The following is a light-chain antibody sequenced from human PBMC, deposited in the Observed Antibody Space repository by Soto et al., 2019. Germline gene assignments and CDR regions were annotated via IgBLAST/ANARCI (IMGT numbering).Light chain of an antibody. J-gene: IGKJ5*01. CDR1: ENVKFN. CDR2: NAS. V-gene: IGKV3-15*01. Sequence: EIVMTQSPATLSVSPGERATLSCRASENVKFNLAWYQQRPGQAPRLILYNASTRDTAFPARFSGSGSGTEYILTISSLQSEDFAVYYCQQYYNWPLAFGQGTRLEIK. CDR3: QQYYNWPLA.